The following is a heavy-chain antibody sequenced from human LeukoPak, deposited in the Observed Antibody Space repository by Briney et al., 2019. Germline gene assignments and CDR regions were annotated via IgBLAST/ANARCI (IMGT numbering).Heavy chain of an antibody. J-gene: IGHJ4*02. Sequence: PGGSLRLSCAASGFTFSSYEMNWVRQAPGKGLEWVSYISSSGSTIYYADSVKGRFTISRDNAKNSLYLQMNSLRAEDTAAYYCATEYYDSSGYYFFDYWGQGTLVTVSS. D-gene: IGHD3-22*01. CDR2: ISSSGSTI. CDR1: GFTFSSYE. CDR3: ATEYYDSSGYYFFDY. V-gene: IGHV3-48*03.